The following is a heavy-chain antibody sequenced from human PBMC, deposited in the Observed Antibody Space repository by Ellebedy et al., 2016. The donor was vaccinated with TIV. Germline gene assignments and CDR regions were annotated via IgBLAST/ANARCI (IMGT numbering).Heavy chain of an antibody. V-gene: IGHV1-69*10. J-gene: IGHJ4*02. CDR1: GGTFSSYA. D-gene: IGHD4-23*01. CDR3: ARESTSLGGKRYFDY. Sequence: SVKVSCKASGGTFSSYAISWVRQAPGQGLEWMGGIIPILGIANYAQKFQGRVTITEDKSTSTAYMELSSLRSEDTAMYYCARESTSLGGKRYFDYWGQGTLVTVSS. CDR2: IIPILGIA.